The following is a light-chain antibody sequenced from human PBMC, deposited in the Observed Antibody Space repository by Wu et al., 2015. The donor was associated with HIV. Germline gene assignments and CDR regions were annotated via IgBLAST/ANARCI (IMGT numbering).Light chain of an antibody. CDR2: TAS. Sequence: VEDRVTITCRASQGIRXNLAWYQQKPGKVPELLIHTASNLQSGVPSRFSGSGSGTDFTLTINSLQAEDLATYYCLQDYNFPLTFGGGTKVEIK. CDR3: LQDYNFPLT. J-gene: IGKJ4*01. V-gene: IGKV1-6*01. CDR1: QGIRXN.